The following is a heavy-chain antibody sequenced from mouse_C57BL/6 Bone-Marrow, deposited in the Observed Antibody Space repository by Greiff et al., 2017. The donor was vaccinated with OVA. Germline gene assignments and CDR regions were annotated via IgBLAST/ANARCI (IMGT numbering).Heavy chain of an antibody. Sequence: VQLQESGAELVKPGASVKISCKASGYAFSSYWMNWVKQRPGKGLEWIGQIYPGDGDTNYNGKFKGKATLTADKSSSTAYMQLSSLTSEDSAVYFCARSRSNCHWYFDVWCTGTTVTVSS. J-gene: IGHJ1*03. CDR2: IYPGDGDT. CDR3: ARSRSNCHWYFDV. V-gene: IGHV1-80*01. D-gene: IGHD2-5*01. CDR1: GYAFSSYW.